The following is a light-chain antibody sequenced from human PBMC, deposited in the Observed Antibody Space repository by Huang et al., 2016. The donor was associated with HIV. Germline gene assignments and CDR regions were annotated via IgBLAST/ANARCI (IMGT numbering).Light chain of an antibody. CDR1: QSVSRY. CDR3: QQRSNWPPIT. CDR2: DAS. Sequence: DIVLTQSPATLSLSPGERATLSCRASQSVSRYLALYQQKPGQAPRLLIYDASDRATGIPARFSGSGSGTDFTLTISSLEPEDFAVYYCQQRSNWPPITFGQGTRLEIK. J-gene: IGKJ5*01. V-gene: IGKV3-11*01.